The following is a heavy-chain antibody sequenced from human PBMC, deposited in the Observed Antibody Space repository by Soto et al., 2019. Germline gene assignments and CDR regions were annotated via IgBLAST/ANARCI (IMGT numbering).Heavy chain of an antibody. Sequence: SETLSLTCTVSVGYITDYSWFWIRQPAGKGLEWIGRIFSSGSTNYNPSLKGRITMSLDTSKNQFSLKLNSATATDTAVYFCARDQGVVVTADNWFDPWGQGILVTVSS. J-gene: IGHJ5*02. CDR3: ARDQGVVVTADNWFDP. V-gene: IGHV4-4*07. D-gene: IGHD2-21*02. CDR1: VGYITDYS. CDR2: IFSSGST.